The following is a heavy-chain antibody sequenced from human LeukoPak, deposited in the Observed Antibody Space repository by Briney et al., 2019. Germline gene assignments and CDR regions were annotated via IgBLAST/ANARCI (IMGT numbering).Heavy chain of an antibody. Sequence: PGGSLRLSCAASGFTFRNHWLHWVRQAPGKGLVWVARINSDGSDTSHAASVEGRFTISRDNAKDTLYLQMNSLRVEETAVYYCARNNWGIDYWGQGTLVAVSP. V-gene: IGHV3-74*01. J-gene: IGHJ4*02. CDR3: ARNNWGIDY. CDR1: GFTFRNHW. CDR2: INSDGSDT. D-gene: IGHD7-27*01.